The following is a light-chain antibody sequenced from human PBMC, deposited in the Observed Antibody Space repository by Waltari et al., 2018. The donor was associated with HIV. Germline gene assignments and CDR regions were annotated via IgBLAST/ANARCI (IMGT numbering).Light chain of an antibody. J-gene: IGLJ2*01. CDR1: RSNIGNYY. CDR2: RNN. Sequence: QSVLTQPPSASATPGQRVTISCSGSRSNIGNYYVYWYQPLPRATPTVLIFRNNRRPSGVPDRFSCSKSGTSASLAISGRRSEDEADYYCATGDDSLSGVVFGGGTKLTVL. CDR3: ATGDDSLSGVV. V-gene: IGLV1-47*01.